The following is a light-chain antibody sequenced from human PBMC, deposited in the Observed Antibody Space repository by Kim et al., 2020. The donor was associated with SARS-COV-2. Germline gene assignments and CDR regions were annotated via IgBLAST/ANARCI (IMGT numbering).Light chain of an antibody. J-gene: IGKJ1*01. Sequence: SASVGDRVTITCRESQGISNYLVWYQQKPGKVPKVLIYPASTLQSGVPSRFSGSGSGTEFTLTISSLQPEDAATYYCQKYSTAPWTFGQGTKVEI. CDR2: PAS. CDR3: QKYSTAPWT. V-gene: IGKV1-27*01. CDR1: QGISNY.